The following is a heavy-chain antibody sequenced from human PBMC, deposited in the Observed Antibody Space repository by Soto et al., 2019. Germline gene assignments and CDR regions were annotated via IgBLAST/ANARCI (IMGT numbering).Heavy chain of an antibody. CDR2: IYYSGST. D-gene: IGHD3-9*01. Sequence: TSETLSLTCTVSGGSISSGGYYWSWIRQQPGKGLEWIGYIYYSGSTYYNPSLKSRVTISVDTSKNQFSLKLSSVTAADTAVYYCARGTFFGYDILTGYYEDRSWYFDYWGQGTLVTVSS. CDR1: GGSISSGGYY. CDR3: ARGTFFGYDILTGYYEDRSWYFDY. J-gene: IGHJ4*02. V-gene: IGHV4-31*03.